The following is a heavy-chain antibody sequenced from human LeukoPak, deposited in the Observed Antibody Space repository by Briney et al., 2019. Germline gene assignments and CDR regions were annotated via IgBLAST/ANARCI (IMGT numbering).Heavy chain of an antibody. CDR3: ARDFLGYCDTTSCYRSTFDY. CDR2: ISAYNGNT. Sequence: ASVKVSCKASGYTFNSYGISWVRQAPGQGLEWMGWISAYNGNTNYAQKFQGRVTMTTDISTSTAYMELRTLRSDDTAVYFCARDFLGYCDTTSCYRSTFDYWGQGTLVTVSS. J-gene: IGHJ4*02. V-gene: IGHV1-18*01. CDR1: GYTFNSYG. D-gene: IGHD2-2*01.